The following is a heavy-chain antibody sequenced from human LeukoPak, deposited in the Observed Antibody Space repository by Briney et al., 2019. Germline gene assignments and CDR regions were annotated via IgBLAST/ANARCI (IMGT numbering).Heavy chain of an antibody. V-gene: IGHV1-2*02. J-gene: IGHJ3*02. Sequence: ASVKVSCKASGYTFTGYYMHWVRQAPGQGLEWMGWINPNSGGTNYAQKFQGRVTMTRDTSISTAYMELSRLRSDDTAVYYCAPRLRGVIRFAFDIWGQGTMVTVSS. CDR2: INPNSGGT. CDR1: GYTFTGYY. CDR3: APRLRGVIRFAFDI. D-gene: IGHD3-10*01.